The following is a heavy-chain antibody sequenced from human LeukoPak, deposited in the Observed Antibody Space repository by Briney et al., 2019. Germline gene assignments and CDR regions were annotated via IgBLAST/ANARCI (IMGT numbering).Heavy chain of an antibody. V-gene: IGHV4-59*01. Sequence: PSETLSLTCTVSGGSISSYYWSWLRQPPGKGLEWIGYIYYSGSTNYNPSLKSRVTISVDTSKYQFSLKLSSVTAADTAVYYCARGIKAWGTRGSYFGYWGQGTQVTVSS. D-gene: IGHD3-16*01. CDR2: IYYSGST. J-gene: IGHJ4*02. CDR3: ARGIKAWGTRGSYFGY. CDR1: GGSISSYY.